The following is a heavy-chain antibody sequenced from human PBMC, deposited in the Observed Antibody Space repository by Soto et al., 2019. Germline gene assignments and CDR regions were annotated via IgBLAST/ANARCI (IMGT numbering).Heavy chain of an antibody. CDR3: TRVHMVWGVSTPERGFDC. J-gene: IGHJ4*02. V-gene: IGHV1-18*01. Sequence: QGQLLQSGADVKKPGASVQVPCKAPGYTFSTTAINGVRQAPGQGFEWIGWISGYIGTPKYAQNIQGRVTMTMDATTSTDHMEQRSLRSDDTAVSYCTRVHMVWGVSTPERGFDCWGQGTLVTVSS. D-gene: IGHD3-10*01. CDR2: ISGYIGTP. CDR1: GYTFSTTA.